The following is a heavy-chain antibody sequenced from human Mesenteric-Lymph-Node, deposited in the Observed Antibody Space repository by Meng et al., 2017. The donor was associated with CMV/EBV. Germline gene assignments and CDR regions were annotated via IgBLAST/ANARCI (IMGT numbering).Heavy chain of an antibody. CDR2: ISWDGGST. D-gene: IGHD3-3*01. CDR3: ARDRGDYDFWSGNFDY. J-gene: IGHJ4*02. Sequence: GESLKISCAASGFTFDDYTMHWVRQAPGKGLEWVSLISWDGGSTYYADSVKGRFTISRDNSKNSLYLQMNSLRTEDTALYYCARDRGDYDFWSGNFDYWGQGTPVTVSS. CDR1: GFTFDDYT. V-gene: IGHV3-43*01.